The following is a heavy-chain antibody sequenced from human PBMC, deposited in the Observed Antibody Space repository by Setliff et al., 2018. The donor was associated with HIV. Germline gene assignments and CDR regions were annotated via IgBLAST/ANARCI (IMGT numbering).Heavy chain of an antibody. Sequence: PETLSLTCTISGGFISNHYWNWIRQPPGKGLEWIGSTHYSGSSYYRPSLKSRVTLSLDTSKNHFSLKLNSVTAADTAVYYCARSTPSIGYISEHWGQGALVTVSS. CDR1: GGFISNHY. J-gene: IGHJ1*01. V-gene: IGHV4-59*11. D-gene: IGHD5-12*01. CDR3: ARSTPSIGYISEH. CDR2: THYSGSS.